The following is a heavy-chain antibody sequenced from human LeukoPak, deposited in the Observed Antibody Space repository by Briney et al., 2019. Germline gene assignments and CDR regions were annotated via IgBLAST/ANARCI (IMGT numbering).Heavy chain of an antibody. J-gene: IGHJ4*02. CDR2: INTDGTVT. CDR3: ATKQWLAPPPDS. V-gene: IGHV3-74*01. Sequence: TGGSLRLSCAASGFTFSKYWMLWVRQAPGKGLESVSRINTDGTVTTYADSVKGRFTVSRDNADNTMFLQMNSGRDDDTAVYYCATKQWLAPPPDSWGQGTPVTVSS. CDR1: GFTFSKYW. D-gene: IGHD6-19*01.